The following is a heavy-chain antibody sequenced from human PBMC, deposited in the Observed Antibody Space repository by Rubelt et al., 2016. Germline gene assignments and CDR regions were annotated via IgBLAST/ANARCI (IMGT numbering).Heavy chain of an antibody. J-gene: IGHJ6*02. D-gene: IGHD2-15*01. Sequence: QVQLVQSGAEVKKPGASVKVSCKASGYIFTRYGISWVRQAPGQGLEWMGWISAYNGNTKYTQNLQGRVTMTTDTSTSTAYMELRSLRSDDSAVYYCARVGSRGGVYAMDVWGQGTTVIVSS. CDR2: ISAYNGNT. V-gene: IGHV1-18*01. CDR1: GYIFTRYG. CDR3: ARVGSRGGVYAMDV.